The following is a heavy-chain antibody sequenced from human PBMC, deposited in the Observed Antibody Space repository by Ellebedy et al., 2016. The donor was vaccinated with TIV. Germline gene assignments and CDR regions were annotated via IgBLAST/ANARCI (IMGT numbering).Heavy chain of an antibody. CDR1: GFTFSSYG. D-gene: IGHD2-2*01. V-gene: IGHV3-30*03. CDR3: ASDYCSSTSCYRKVGNWFDP. CDR2: ISYDGSNK. J-gene: IGHJ5*02. Sequence: GGSLRLSXAASGFTFSSYGMHWVRQAPGKGLEWVAVISYDGSNKYYADSVKGRFTISRDNSKNTLYLQMNSLRAEDTAVYYCASDYCSSTSCYRKVGNWFDPWGQGTLVTVSS.